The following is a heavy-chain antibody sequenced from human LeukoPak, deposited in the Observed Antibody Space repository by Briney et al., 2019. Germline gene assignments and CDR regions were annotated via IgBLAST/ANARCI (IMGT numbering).Heavy chain of an antibody. CDR1: GYTFTSYG. D-gene: IGHD2-2*01. V-gene: IGHV1-18*01. Sequence: ASVKVSCKASGYTFTSYGISWVRQAPGRGLEWMGWISAYNGNTNYAQKLQGRVTMTTGTSTSTAYMELRSLRSDDTAVYYCARDISRHEVPGRFDPWGQGTLVTVSS. J-gene: IGHJ5*02. CDR3: ARDISRHEVPGRFDP. CDR2: ISAYNGNT.